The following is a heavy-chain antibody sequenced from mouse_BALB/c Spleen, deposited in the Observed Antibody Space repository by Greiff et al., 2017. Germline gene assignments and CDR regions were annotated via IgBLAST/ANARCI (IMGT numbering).Heavy chain of an antibody. J-gene: IGHJ2*01. Sequence: VQVVESGAELAKPGASVKMSCKASGYTFTSYWMHWVKQRPGQGLEWIGYINPSTGYTEYNQKFKDKATLTADKSSSTAYMQLSSLTSEDSAVYYCARSGPYGNHDYWGQGTTLTVSS. CDR3: ARSGPYGNHDY. CDR1: GYTFTSYW. D-gene: IGHD2-10*02. CDR2: INPSTGYT. V-gene: IGHV1-7*01.